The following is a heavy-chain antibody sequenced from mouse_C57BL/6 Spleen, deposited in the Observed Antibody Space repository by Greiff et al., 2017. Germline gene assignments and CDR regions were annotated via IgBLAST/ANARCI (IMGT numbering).Heavy chain of an antibody. CDR2: IYPGSGST. CDR1: GYTFTSYW. CDR3: ARHFDY. Sequence: VQRVESGAELVKPGASVKMSCKASGYTFTSYWITWVKQRPGQGLEWIGDIYPGSGSTNYNEKFKSKATLTVDTASSTAYMQLSSLTSEDSAVSYCARHFDYWGQGTTLTVSS. J-gene: IGHJ2*01. V-gene: IGHV1-55*01.